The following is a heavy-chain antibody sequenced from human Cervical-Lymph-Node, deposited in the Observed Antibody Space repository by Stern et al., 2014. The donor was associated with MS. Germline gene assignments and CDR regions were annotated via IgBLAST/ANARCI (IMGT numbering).Heavy chain of an antibody. D-gene: IGHD2-15*01. J-gene: IGHJ6*02. V-gene: IGHV1-18*04. Sequence: QVQLVQSGAEVKKPGASVKVSCKASGYTFTSYGISWVRQAPGQGLEWMGWISAYNGNTNYAQKLQGRVTMTTDPSTSTAYMEMRSLRSDDTAVYYWARTSDIVDPGYGMDVWGQGTTVTVSS. CDR2: ISAYNGNT. CDR3: ARTSDIVDPGYGMDV. CDR1: GYTFTSYG.